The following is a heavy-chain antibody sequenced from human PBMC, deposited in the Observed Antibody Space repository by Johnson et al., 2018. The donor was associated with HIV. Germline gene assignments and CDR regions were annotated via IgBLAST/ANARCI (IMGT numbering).Heavy chain of an antibody. V-gene: IGHV3-30-3*01. D-gene: IGHD6-13*01. CDR3: AKAVGRQQLVQDAFDI. CDR1: GFTFSNYP. Sequence: QMQLVESGGGVVQPGRSLRLSCAASGFTFSNYPMNWVRQAPGKGLEWVAVISFDGNNKYYADSVKGRFTISRDNSKNTLYLQMNSLRAEDTAVYYCAKAVGRQQLVQDAFDIWGQGTMVTVSS. J-gene: IGHJ3*02. CDR2: ISFDGNNK.